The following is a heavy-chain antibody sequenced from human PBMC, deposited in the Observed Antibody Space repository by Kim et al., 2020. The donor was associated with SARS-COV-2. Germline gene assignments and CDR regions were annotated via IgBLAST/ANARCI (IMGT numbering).Heavy chain of an antibody. D-gene: IGHD6-19*01. J-gene: IGHJ4*02. CDR3: ARNVWYSSGWYVTNYFDY. Sequence: KSRVTISVDTSKNQFSLKLSSVTAADTAVYYCARNVWYSSGWYVTNYFDYWGQGTLVTVSS. V-gene: IGHV4-39*01.